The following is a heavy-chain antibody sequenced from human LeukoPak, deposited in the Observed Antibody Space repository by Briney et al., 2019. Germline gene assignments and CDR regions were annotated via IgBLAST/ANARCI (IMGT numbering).Heavy chain of an antibody. V-gene: IGHV4-59*08. D-gene: IGHD1-14*01. J-gene: IGHJ6*02. CDR3: ARRPTDTRYGMDV. CDR1: GGSISSHY. CDR2: IYYSGST. Sequence: SETLSLTCTVSGGSISSHYWSWIRQPPGKGLEWMGYIYYSGSTNYNPSLKSRVTISVDTSKNQFSLKLSSVTAADTAVYYCARRPTDTRYGMDVWGQGTTVTVSS.